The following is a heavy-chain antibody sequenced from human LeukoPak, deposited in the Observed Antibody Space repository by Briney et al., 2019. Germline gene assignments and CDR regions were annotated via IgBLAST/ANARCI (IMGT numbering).Heavy chain of an antibody. V-gene: IGHV3-23*01. CDR1: GFTFSSYG. CDR3: AKGSGYGDYVGYYYYYMDV. Sequence: PGGSLRLSCAASGFTFSSYGMSWVRQAPGKGLEWVSAISGSGGSTYYADSVKGRFTISRDNSKNTLYLQMNSLRAEDTAVYYCAKGSGYGDYVGYYYYYMDVWGKGTTVTISS. CDR2: ISGSGGST. J-gene: IGHJ6*03. D-gene: IGHD4-17*01.